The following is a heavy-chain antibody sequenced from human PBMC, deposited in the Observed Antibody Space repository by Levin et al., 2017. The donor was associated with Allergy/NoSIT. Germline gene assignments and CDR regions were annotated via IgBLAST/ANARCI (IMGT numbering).Heavy chain of an antibody. Sequence: GESLKISCAASGFTVSSNYMSWVRQAPGKGLEWVSVIYSGGSTYYADSVKGRFTIFRDNSKNTLYLQMNSLGAEDTAVYYCARDLYYYGSGSYSHWGQGTLVTVSS. CDR2: IYSGGST. V-gene: IGHV3-53*01. J-gene: IGHJ4*02. CDR3: ARDLYYYGSGSYSH. CDR1: GFTVSSNY. D-gene: IGHD3-10*01.